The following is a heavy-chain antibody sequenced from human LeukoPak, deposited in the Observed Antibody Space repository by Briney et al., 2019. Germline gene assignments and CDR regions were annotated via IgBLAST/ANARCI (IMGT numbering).Heavy chain of an antibody. V-gene: IGHV3-13*04. CDR2: IGTGGDT. CDR1: GFTFSSYD. CDR3: AREVLDSYSSGRQFDY. Sequence: GGSLRLSCAASGFTFSSYDMHWVRQTPGKGLEWVSAIGTGGDTYYPDSVKGRFTISRENAENSLYLQMNSLRAGDTAVYYCAREVLDSYSSGRQFDYWGQGTLVTVSS. D-gene: IGHD6-19*01. J-gene: IGHJ4*02.